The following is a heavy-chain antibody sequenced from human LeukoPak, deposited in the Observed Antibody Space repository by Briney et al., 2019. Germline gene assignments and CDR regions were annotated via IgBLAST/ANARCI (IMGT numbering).Heavy chain of an antibody. CDR2: INPSGGST. J-gene: IGHJ4*02. CDR3: AREERYDSSGYYYASRTPFDY. V-gene: IGHV1-46*01. Sequence: GASVKVSCKASGYTFTSYYMHWVRQAPGQGLEWMGIINPSGGSTSYAQKFQGRVTMTRDTSTSTVYMELSSLRSEDTAVYYCAREERYDSSGYYYASRTPFDYWGQGTLVTVSS. D-gene: IGHD3-22*01. CDR1: GYTFTSYY.